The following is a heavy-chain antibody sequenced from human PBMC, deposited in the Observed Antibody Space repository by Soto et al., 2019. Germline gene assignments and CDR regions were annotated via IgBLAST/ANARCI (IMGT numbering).Heavy chain of an antibody. D-gene: IGHD6-19*01. CDR3: ARQHLPAGYSSGWYRFFDP. J-gene: IGHJ5*02. CDR1: GYSFTIYW. V-gene: IGHV5-51*01. Sequence: GESLKISCKGSGYSFTIYWIGWVRQMPGKGLEWMGIIYPGDSDTRYSPSFQGQATISADKSISTAYLQWSSLKASDTAMYYCARQHLPAGYSSGWYRFFDPWGQGTLVTVSS. CDR2: IYPGDSDT.